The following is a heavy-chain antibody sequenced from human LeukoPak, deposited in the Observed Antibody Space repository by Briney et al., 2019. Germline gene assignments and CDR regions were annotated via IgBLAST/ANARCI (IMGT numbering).Heavy chain of an antibody. Sequence: MSSETLSLTCTVSGGSISSYYWSWIRQPPGKGLEWIGYIYYSGSTNYNPSLKSRVTISVDTSKNQFSLKLSSVTAADTAVYYCAREHPNIPFDYWGQGTLVTVSS. V-gene: IGHV4-59*12. CDR1: GGSISSYY. D-gene: IGHD2/OR15-2a*01. CDR3: AREHPNIPFDY. CDR2: IYYSGST. J-gene: IGHJ4*02.